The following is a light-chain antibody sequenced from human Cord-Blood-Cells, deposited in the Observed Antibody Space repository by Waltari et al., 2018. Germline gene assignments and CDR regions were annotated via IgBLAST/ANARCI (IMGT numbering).Light chain of an antibody. CDR1: QDVSNY. CDR2: DAS. Sequence: IQMTQSPSSLSASVGDRLTITCQASQDVSNYLNSYQQKPGKAPKLLIYDASNLETGVPSRFSGSGSGTDFTFTISSLQPEDIATYYCQQYDNLPPYTFGQGTKLEIK. J-gene: IGKJ2*01. CDR3: QQYDNLPPYT. V-gene: IGKV1-33*01.